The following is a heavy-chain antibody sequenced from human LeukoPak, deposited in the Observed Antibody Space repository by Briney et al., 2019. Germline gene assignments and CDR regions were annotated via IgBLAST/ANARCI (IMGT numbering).Heavy chain of an antibody. Sequence: ASVKVSCKASGYTFTSYYMHWVRQAPGQGLEWMGRIIPILGIANYAQKFQGRVTITADKSTSTAYMELSSLRSEDTAVYYCARSGVVVISRFDYWGQGTLVTVSS. J-gene: IGHJ4*02. D-gene: IGHD3-22*01. CDR1: GYTFTSYY. CDR2: IIPILGIA. CDR3: ARSGVVVISRFDY. V-gene: IGHV1-69*02.